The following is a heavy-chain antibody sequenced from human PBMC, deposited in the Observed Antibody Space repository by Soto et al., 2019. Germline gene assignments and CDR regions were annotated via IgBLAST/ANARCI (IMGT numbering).Heavy chain of an antibody. Sequence: ASVKVSCKASVYTFTSYGISWVRQAPGQGLEWMGWISAYNGNTNYAQKLQGRVTMTTDTSTSTAYMELRSLRSDDTAVYYCARVAPTDILTGNFDYWGQGTLVTVSS. CDR2: ISAYNGNT. CDR1: VYTFTSYG. D-gene: IGHD3-9*01. J-gene: IGHJ4*02. V-gene: IGHV1-18*01. CDR3: ARVAPTDILTGNFDY.